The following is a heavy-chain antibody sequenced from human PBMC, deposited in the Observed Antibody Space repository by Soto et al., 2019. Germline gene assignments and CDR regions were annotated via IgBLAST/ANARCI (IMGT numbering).Heavy chain of an antibody. CDR3: ARDSSGHYYLFAY. CDR2: VYTSGST. V-gene: IGHV4-4*07. D-gene: IGHD1-26*01. Sequence: SETLSLTCTVSGGSISSNYWTWIRQPAGKGLEWIGRVYTSGSTNYNPSLKSRVTMSVDTSKTQFFLKLSSVTAADTAIYYCARDSSGHYYLFAYWGKGSLVTAPQ. J-gene: IGHJ4*02. CDR1: GGSISSNY.